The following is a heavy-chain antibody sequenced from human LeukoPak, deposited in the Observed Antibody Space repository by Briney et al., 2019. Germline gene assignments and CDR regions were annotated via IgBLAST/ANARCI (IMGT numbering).Heavy chain of an antibody. V-gene: IGHV4-38-2*02. CDR3: ARRTGDGWYFDF. Sequence: PSETLSLTCTVSGYSLTSGYYWGWIRQPPGKGLEWIGSIYRSGNTYYRSSLKSRVTISVDTSKNQFSLKLSSVTAADTAVYYCARRTGDGWYFDFWGQGTLVTVSS. CDR1: GYSLTSGYY. J-gene: IGHJ4*02. D-gene: IGHD7-27*01. CDR2: IYRSGNT.